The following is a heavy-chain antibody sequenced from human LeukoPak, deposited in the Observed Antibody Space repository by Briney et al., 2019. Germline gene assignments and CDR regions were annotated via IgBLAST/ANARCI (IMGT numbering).Heavy chain of an antibody. CDR1: GFTFSNYG. CDR3: AKDGDAYIEYYYYYMDV. CDR2: IWHDGSNK. J-gene: IGHJ6*03. Sequence: GGSLRLSCVSSGFTFSNYGMHWVRQAPGKGLEWVALIWHDGSNKYYADSVRGRVTISRDNSKNTVYLQMNSLTAEGTGVYYCAKDGDAYIEYYYYYMDVWGKGTTVTVSS. D-gene: IGHD5-24*01. V-gene: IGHV3-33*06.